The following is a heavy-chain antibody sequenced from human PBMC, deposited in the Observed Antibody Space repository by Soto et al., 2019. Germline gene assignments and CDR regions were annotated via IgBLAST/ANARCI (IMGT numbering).Heavy chain of an antibody. CDR2: INYRGST. CDR1: GGSINSGDSY. Sequence: QVQLQESGPGLLRPSQTLSLTCTVSGGSINSGDSYWNWIRQHPEKGLEWIGYINYRGSTFYNPSLKSRIIISVDTSKNQFSLKLSSVTAADTAVYYCARDAPGVAPYWGQGTLVTVSS. J-gene: IGHJ4*02. CDR3: ARDAPGVAPY. V-gene: IGHV4-31*03. D-gene: IGHD2-15*01.